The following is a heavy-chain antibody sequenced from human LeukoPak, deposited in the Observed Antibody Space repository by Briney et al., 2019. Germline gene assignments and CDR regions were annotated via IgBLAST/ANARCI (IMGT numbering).Heavy chain of an antibody. J-gene: IGHJ4*01. CDR1: GFTFSAYW. D-gene: IGHD6-6*01. CDR2: IKQDGGEK. Sequence: GGSLRLSCAASGFTFSAYWMSWVRQAPGKGLEWVANIKQDGGEKYYVDSVKGRFTISRDNAKNSLYLQMNSLRAEDTAVYYCARARYSSFPLALRFFDYWGHGTLVTVFS. V-gene: IGHV3-7*01. CDR3: ARARYSSFPLALRFFDY.